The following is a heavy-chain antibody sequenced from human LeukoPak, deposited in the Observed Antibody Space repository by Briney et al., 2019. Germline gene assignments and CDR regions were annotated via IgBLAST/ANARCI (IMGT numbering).Heavy chain of an antibody. CDR2: IYYSGST. CDR1: GGSISSGSYY. Sequence: PSETLSLTCTVSGGSISSGSYYWSWIRQPAGKGLEWIGYIYYSGSTNYNPSLKSRVTISVDTSKNQFSLKLSSVTAADTAVYYCARRSGALDYWGQGTLVTVSS. D-gene: IGHD2-15*01. J-gene: IGHJ4*02. CDR3: ARRSGALDY. V-gene: IGHV4-61*10.